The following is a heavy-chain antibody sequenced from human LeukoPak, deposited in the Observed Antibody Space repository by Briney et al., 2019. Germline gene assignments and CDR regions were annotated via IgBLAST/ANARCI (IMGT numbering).Heavy chain of an antibody. Sequence: GGSLRLSCAASGFTFSSYSMNWVRQAPGKGLEWVSYISSSSTIYYADSVKGRFTISRDNAKNSLYLQMNSLRAEDTAVYYCARAHYGSFDYWGQGTLVTVSS. J-gene: IGHJ4*02. CDR1: GFTFSSYS. CDR3: ARAHYGSFDY. V-gene: IGHV3-48*04. D-gene: IGHD3-10*01. CDR2: ISSSSTI.